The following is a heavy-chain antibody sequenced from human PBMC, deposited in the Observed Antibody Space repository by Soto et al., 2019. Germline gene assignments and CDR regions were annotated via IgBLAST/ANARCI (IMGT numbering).Heavy chain of an antibody. Sequence: ASVKVSCKASGYTFTSYAMHWVRQAPGQRLEWMGWINAGNGNTKYSQKFQGRVTITRDTSASTAYMELSGLRSEDTAVYYCARRDSIAASYYFDYWGQGTLVTVSS. CDR1: GYTFTSYA. CDR3: ARRDSIAASYYFDY. V-gene: IGHV1-3*01. CDR2: INAGNGNT. J-gene: IGHJ4*02. D-gene: IGHD6-6*01.